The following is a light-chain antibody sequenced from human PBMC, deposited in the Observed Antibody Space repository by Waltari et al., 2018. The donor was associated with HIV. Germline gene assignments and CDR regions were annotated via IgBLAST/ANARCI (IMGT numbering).Light chain of an antibody. J-gene: IGLJ2*01. Sequence: QSALTQPASVSGSPGQAVNISCTGTSSDVGGYKYVSWYQQHPGKVPKFLIFQINNRAPGVSSRFSGSKAGNTATLTISGLQAEDEADYYCSSFTSDATVLFGGGTKLTV. V-gene: IGLV2-14*03. CDR2: QIN. CDR3: SSFTSDATVL. CDR1: SSDVGGYKY.